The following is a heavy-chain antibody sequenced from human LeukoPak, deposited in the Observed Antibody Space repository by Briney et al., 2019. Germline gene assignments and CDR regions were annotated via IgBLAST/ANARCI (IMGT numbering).Heavy chain of an antibody. CDR3: AKCSTSAYTTGWCNWIDP. CDR2: ISSSSSYI. D-gene: IGHD6-19*01. J-gene: IGHJ5*02. Sequence: AGGSLRLSCAASGFTFSSYSMNWVRQAPGKGLEWVSSISSSSSYIYYADSVKGRFTISRDNAKNSLYLQMNSLRAEDTAVYYCAKCSTSAYTTGWCNWIDPWGQGTLVTVSS. V-gene: IGHV3-21*01. CDR1: GFTFSSYS.